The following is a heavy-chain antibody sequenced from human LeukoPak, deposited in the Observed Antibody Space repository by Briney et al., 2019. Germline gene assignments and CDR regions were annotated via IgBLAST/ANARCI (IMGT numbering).Heavy chain of an antibody. Sequence: SETLSLTCTVSGVSITNYYWSWIRQPAGKGLEWIGRIHTSGSTNYNPSLKSRVTMSVDTSMKQFSLRLSSVTAADTAVYYCARGPPPDFDCWGQGTLVTVSS. J-gene: IGHJ4*02. CDR3: ARGPPPDFDC. V-gene: IGHV4-4*07. CDR1: GVSITNYY. CDR2: IHTSGST.